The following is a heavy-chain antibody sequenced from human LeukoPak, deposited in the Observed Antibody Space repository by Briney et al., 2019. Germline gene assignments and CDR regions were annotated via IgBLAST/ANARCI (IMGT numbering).Heavy chain of an antibody. D-gene: IGHD3-16*01. V-gene: IGHV4-59*01. CDR1: GGSISSYY. CDR3: ARVRESCNGAYYYYGMDV. Sequence: KTSETLSPTCTVSGGSISSYYWSWIRQPPGKGLEWIGYIYYSGSTNYNPSLKSRVTISVDTSKNQFSLKLSSVTAADTAVYYCARVRESCNGAYYYYGMDVWGQGTTVTVSS. CDR2: IYYSGST. J-gene: IGHJ6*02.